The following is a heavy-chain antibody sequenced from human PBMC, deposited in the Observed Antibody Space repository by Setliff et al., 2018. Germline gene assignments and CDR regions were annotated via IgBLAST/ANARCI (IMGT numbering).Heavy chain of an antibody. D-gene: IGHD2-15*01. J-gene: IGHJ3*01. CDR1: GHTFNSYG. Sequence: ASVKVSCKASGHTFNSYGISWVRQAPGQGLEWLGWISSYNGRTGYAQRFQDRVSLTTDTSTGAAHMELRSLRSDDTAVYYCAISTLSICSGGSCPNAFDVWGQGTMVTVSS. V-gene: IGHV1-18*01. CDR3: AISTLSICSGGSCPNAFDV. CDR2: ISSYNGRT.